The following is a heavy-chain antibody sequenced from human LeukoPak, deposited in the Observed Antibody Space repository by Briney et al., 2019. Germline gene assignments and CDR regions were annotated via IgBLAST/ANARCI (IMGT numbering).Heavy chain of an antibody. CDR3: ARDFYVGSGSYYIGY. CDR2: IWYDGSNK. J-gene: IGHJ4*02. V-gene: IGHV3-33*01. Sequence: PGGSLRLSCAASGFTFSSYGMHWVRQAPGKGLEWVAVIWYDGSNKYYADSVKGRFTISRDNSKNTLYLQMNSLRAEGTAVYYCARDFYVGSGSYYIGYWGQGTLVTVSS. CDR1: GFTFSSYG. D-gene: IGHD3-10*01.